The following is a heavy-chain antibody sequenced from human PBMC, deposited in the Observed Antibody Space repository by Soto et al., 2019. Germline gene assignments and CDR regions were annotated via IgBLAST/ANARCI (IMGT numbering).Heavy chain of an antibody. V-gene: IGHV3-48*02. Sequence: EVQLVESGGGLVQPGGSLRLSCAASGFTFKTYNMNWVRQAPGKGLEWLSYISTSGTVVYYADSVKGRFTVSRDNAENALSLQMAGRRDEDTAVYFCARATDYVNYWGQGTLVTVSS. CDR3: ARATDYVNY. CDR2: ISTSGTVV. D-gene: IGHD4-17*01. CDR1: GFTFKTYN. J-gene: IGHJ4*02.